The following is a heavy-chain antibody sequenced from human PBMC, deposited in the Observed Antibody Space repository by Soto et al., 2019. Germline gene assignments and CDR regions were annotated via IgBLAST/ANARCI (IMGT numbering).Heavy chain of an antibody. Sequence: SETLSLTCAVYGGSFSGYYWSWIRQPPGKGLEWIGEINYSGSTNYNPTLKSRVTISVDTSKNQLSLKLSSVTAADTAVYYCASLRPTTRLRGRFNWGQGTLVTVSS. CDR2: INYSGST. CDR3: ASLRPTTRLRGRFN. CDR1: GGSFSGYY. J-gene: IGHJ4*02. V-gene: IGHV4-34*01. D-gene: IGHD4-17*01.